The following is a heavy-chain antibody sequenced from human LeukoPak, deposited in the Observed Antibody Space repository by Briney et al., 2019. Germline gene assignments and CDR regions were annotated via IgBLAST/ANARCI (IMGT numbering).Heavy chain of an antibody. J-gene: IGHJ4*02. D-gene: IGHD6-19*01. CDR2: ICGSGGCT. Sequence: GGSLRLSCEASGFTFNTYAIYWVRQAPGKGLEWVSGICGSGGCTYYADSVKGRFTISRDNSKNTVYLQMNSLRAEDTALYYCAKDHDTSGWEFDYWGQGTLVTVSS. CDR3: AKDHDTSGWEFDY. CDR1: GFTFNTYA. V-gene: IGHV3-23*01.